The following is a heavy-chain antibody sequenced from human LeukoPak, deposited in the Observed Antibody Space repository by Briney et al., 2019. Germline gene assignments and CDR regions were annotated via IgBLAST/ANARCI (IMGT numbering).Heavy chain of an antibody. J-gene: IGHJ4*02. CDR3: ARDTSYYYDSSGYSDY. CDR2: IIPIFGTA. V-gene: IGHV1-69*13. Sequence: SVKVSCKASGGTFSSYAISWVRQAPGQGLEWMGGIIPIFGTANYAQKFQGRVTITADESTSTAYMELSRLRSDDTAVYYCARDTSYYYDSSGYSDYWGQGTLVTVSS. CDR1: GGTFSSYA. D-gene: IGHD3-22*01.